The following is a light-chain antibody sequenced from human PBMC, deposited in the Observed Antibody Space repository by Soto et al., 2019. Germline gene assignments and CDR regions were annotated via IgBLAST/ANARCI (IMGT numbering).Light chain of an antibody. Sequence: ETVMTQSPATLSVSPGERATLSCWASPSVSSNLAWYQQKPGQAPRLLIYGASTRATGVPARFSGSGSGTEFTLTISSLQSEDFAVYHCQQYSNWPPFTFGPGTKVDIK. J-gene: IGKJ3*01. CDR1: PSVSSN. V-gene: IGKV3-15*01. CDR3: QQYSNWPPFT. CDR2: GAS.